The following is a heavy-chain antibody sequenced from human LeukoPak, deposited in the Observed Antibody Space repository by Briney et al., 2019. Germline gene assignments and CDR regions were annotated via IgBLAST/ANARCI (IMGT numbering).Heavy chain of an antibody. Sequence: PSQTLSLTCTVSGGSISSGSYYWSWIRQPAGKGLEWIGRIYTSGSTNYNPSLKSRVTISVDTSKNQFSLKLSSVTAADTAVYYCAARITIFGVVIPQNNWFDPWGQGTLVTVSS. CDR3: AARITIFGVVIPQNNWFDP. CDR1: GGSISSGSYY. CDR2: IYTSGST. J-gene: IGHJ5*02. D-gene: IGHD3-3*01. V-gene: IGHV4-61*02.